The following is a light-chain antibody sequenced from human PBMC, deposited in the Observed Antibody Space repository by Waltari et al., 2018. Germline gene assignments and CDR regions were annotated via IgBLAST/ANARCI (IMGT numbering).Light chain of an antibody. CDR3: NSRDSSGNRVV. CDR1: SLRSFY. V-gene: IGLV3-19*01. Sequence: SSELTQDPAVSVALGQTVRITCQGDSLRSFYATWYQQKPGPAPVLVIFGKNNRPSGIPDRFSASNAGNTASFTIAGAQADDEAAYYCNSRDSSGNRVVFGGGTKLTVL. J-gene: IGLJ2*01. CDR2: GKN.